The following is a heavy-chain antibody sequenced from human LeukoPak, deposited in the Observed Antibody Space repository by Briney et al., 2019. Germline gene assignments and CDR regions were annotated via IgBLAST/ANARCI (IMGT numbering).Heavy chain of an antibody. D-gene: IGHD3-9*01. CDR2: ISWNSGSI. V-gene: IGHV3-9*03. Sequence: GGSLRLSCAASGFSFDDYAMHWVRQAPGKGLEWVSGISWNSGSIGYADSVKGRFTISGDNAKNSLYLQMNSLRAEDMALYYCAKDSVLRYFDWFRFFDIWGQGTMVTVSS. CDR3: AKDSVLRYFDWFRFFDI. J-gene: IGHJ3*02. CDR1: GFSFDDYA.